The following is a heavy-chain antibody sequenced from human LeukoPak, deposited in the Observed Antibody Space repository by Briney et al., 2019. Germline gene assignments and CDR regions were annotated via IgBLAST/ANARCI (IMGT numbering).Heavy chain of an antibody. CDR3: AREGTYYDFWSGYSEYYFDY. CDR1: GGSISSGDYY. Sequence: SQTLSLTCTVSGGSISSGDYYWSWIRQPPGKGLEWIGYIYYSGSNYYNPSLKNRFTISVDTSNNQFSLKLSSVTAADTAVYYCAREGTYYDFWSGYSEYYFDYWGQGTLVTVSS. V-gene: IGHV4-30-4*08. D-gene: IGHD3-3*01. CDR2: IYYSGSN. J-gene: IGHJ4*02.